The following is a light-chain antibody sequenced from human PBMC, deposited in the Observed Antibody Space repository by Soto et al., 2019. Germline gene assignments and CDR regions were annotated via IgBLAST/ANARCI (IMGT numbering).Light chain of an antibody. CDR2: AAS. V-gene: IGKV3-15*01. CDR3: QQYNDWPRT. J-gene: IGKJ4*01. CDR1: QSVTYK. Sequence: EIVMTQSXXXLXXSPGEXVTLSCRATQSVTYKLAWYQQKPGQAPRLLIYAASTRIGGVPARXSXXXXXXXXXXTISSLQSEDFAVYYCQQYNDWPRTFGGGTKVEXK.